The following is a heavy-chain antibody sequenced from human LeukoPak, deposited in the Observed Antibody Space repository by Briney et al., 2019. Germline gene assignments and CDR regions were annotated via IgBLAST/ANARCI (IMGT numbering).Heavy chain of an antibody. J-gene: IGHJ3*01. D-gene: IGHD3-22*01. CDR2: ISNSGNTI. V-gene: IGHV3-48*03. CDR3: SAGEGYYDSSDYYSAWAFNV. CDR1: GFTFNSYE. Sequence: GGSLRLSCAASGFTFNSYEMNWVRQAPGKGLEWVSYISNSGNTIYYADSVKGRFTISRDNAKNSLYLQMNSLRAEDTAVYYCSAGEGYYDSSDYYSAWAFNVWGQGTMVTVSS.